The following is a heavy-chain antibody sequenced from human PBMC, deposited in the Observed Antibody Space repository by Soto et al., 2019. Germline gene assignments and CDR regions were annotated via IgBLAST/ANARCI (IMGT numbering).Heavy chain of an antibody. D-gene: IGHD3-22*01. V-gene: IGHV1-69*01. CDR2: IIPIFGTA. CDR1: GGTFSRHA. Sequence: QVQLVQSGAEVRKPGSSVKVSCKASGGTFSRHAISWVRQAHGQGLEWMGGIIPIFGTANHAQKFQGRVTIIEDESTSTVYMELSSLRSEDTAMYYCARGWGYDSNDYYYAYWGQGTLVIVSS. CDR3: ARGWGYDSNDYYYAY. J-gene: IGHJ4*02.